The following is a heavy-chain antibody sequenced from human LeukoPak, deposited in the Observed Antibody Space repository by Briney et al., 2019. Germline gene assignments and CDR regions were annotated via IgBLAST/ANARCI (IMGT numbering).Heavy chain of an antibody. CDR3: ARDCSSTSCSDAFDI. V-gene: IGHV4-30-2*01. D-gene: IGHD2-2*01. CDR1: GGSISSGGYS. Sequence: SGTLSLTCAVSGGSISSGGYSWSWIRQPPGKGLEWIGYIYHSGSTYYNPSLKSRVTISVDRSKNQFSLKLSSVTAADTAVYYCARDCSSTSCSDAFDIWGQGTMVTVSS. CDR2: IYHSGST. J-gene: IGHJ3*02.